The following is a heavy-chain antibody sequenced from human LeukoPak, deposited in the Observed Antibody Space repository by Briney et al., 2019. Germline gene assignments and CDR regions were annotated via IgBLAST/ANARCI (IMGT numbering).Heavy chain of an antibody. V-gene: IGHV1-18*01. J-gene: IGHJ4*02. CDR1: GYTFTSYG. CDR2: ISAYNGNT. Sequence: ASVKVSCKASGYTFTSYGISWVRQAPGQGLEWMGWISAYNGNTNYAQKLQGRVTMTTDTSTSTAYMERRSLRSDDTAVYYCARESISYNYVWGSYRYNDYWGQGTLVTVSS. D-gene: IGHD3-16*02. CDR3: ARESISYNYVWGSYRYNDY.